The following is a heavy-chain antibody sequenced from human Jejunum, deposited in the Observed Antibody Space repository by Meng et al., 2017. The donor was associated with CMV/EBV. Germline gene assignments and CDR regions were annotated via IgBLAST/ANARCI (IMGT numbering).Heavy chain of an antibody. CDR3: ARGWADIRFSGAMDV. J-gene: IGHJ6*02. Sequence: GSVTDFHYWSWVRQPPWKGLEWIAYVSHNGNTNYNRSLKGRVSVSSDAAKNQFYLRLASATTADTAVYYCARGWADIRFSGAMDVWGQGTTVTVSS. V-gene: IGHV4-59*02. CDR1: GSVTDFHY. CDR2: VSHNGNT. D-gene: IGHD3-3*01.